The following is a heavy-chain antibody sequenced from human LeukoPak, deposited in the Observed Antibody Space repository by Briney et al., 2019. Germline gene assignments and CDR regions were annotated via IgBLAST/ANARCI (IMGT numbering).Heavy chain of an antibody. CDR1: GGSISSRSYY. V-gene: IGHV4-39*01. CDR2: IYYSVST. J-gene: IGHJ4*02. CDR3: ARMVVVAAREPYFDY. Sequence: SETLSLTCTVSGGSISSRSYYWGWIRQPPGKGLEWIGSIYYSVSTYYNPSLKSRVTISVDTSKNQFSLKLSYVTAADTAVYYCARMVVVAAREPYFDYWGQGTLVTVSS. D-gene: IGHD2-15*01.